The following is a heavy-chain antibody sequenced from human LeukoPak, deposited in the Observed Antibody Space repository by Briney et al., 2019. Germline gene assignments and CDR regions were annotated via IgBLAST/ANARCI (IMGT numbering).Heavy chain of an antibody. D-gene: IGHD1-26*01. CDR1: GFTFSSYW. CDR2: IKKDGSEK. V-gene: IGHV3-7*01. J-gene: IGHJ4*02. CDR3: ATFPSGSWSAY. Sequence: GGSLRLSCAASGFTFSSYWMRWVRQAPGKGVEGVANIKKDGSEKKYVDSVKGGFTISRDNAKNSLYLQMNSLRAEDTAVYYCATFPSGSWSAYWGQGTLVTVSS.